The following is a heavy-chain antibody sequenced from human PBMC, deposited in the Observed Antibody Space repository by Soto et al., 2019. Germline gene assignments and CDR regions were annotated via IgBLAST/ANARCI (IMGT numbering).Heavy chain of an antibody. CDR3: ARNFDIAATGTASDS. D-gene: IGHD6-13*01. CDR2: IYTSGST. Sequence: SETLSLTCTVSGGSISSYYWSWIRQPAGKGLEWIGRIYTSGSTNYNPSLKSRVTMSVDTSKNQFSLRLDSVTAADTAVYYCARNFDIAATGTASDSWGRGVLVTVSS. CDR1: GGSISSYY. V-gene: IGHV4-4*07. J-gene: IGHJ4*02.